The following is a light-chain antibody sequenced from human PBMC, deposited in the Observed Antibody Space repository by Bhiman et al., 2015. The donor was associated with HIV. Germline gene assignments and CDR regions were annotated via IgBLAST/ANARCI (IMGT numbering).Light chain of an antibody. CDR1: SSDVGNYNY. CDR3: CSYTSTSTYV. Sequence: QSALTQPASVSGSPGQSITISCTGTSSDVGNYNYVSWYQQHPGKAPKLMIYDVSKRPSGVSNRFSGSKSGNTASLTISGLQAEDEADYYCCSYTSTSTYVFGTGTKLTVL. J-gene: IGLJ1*01. CDR2: DVS. V-gene: IGLV2-14*01.